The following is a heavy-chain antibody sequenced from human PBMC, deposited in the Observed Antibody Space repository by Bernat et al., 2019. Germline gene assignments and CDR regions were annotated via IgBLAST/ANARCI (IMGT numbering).Heavy chain of an antibody. D-gene: IGHD4-17*01. V-gene: IGHV4-61*05. CDR3: ARLHDYGDVGWFDP. CDR1: GGSISSSSYY. CDR2: IYYSGST. J-gene: IGHJ5*02. Sequence: QLQLQESGPGLVKPSETLSLTCTVSGGSISSSSYYWGWIRQPPGKGLEWIGYIYYSGSTNYNPSLKSRVTISVDTSKNQFSLKLSSVTAADTAVYYCARLHDYGDVGWFDPWGQGTLVTVSS.